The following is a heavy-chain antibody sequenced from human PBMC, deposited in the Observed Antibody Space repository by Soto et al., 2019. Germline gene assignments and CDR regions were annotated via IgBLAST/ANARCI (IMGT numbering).Heavy chain of an antibody. CDR3: ARALYGDLLGGAFDI. J-gene: IGHJ3*02. V-gene: IGHV1-46*03. D-gene: IGHD4-17*01. CDR1: GYTFTSYY. CDR2: INPSGGST. Sequence: ASVKVSCKASGYTFTSYYMHWVRQAPGQGLEWMGIINPSGGSTSYAQKFQGRVTMTRDTSTSTVYMELSSLRSEDTAVYYCARALYGDLLGGAFDIWGQGTMVTVSS.